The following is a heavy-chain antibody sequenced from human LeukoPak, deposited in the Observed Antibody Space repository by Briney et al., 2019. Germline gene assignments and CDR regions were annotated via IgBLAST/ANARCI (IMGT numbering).Heavy chain of an antibody. D-gene: IGHD3-9*01. CDR2: ISYDGSNK. Sequence: GGSLRLSCAASGFTFSSYAMHWVRQAPGKGLEWVGVISYDGSNKYYADSVKGRFTISRDNSKNTLYLQMNSLRAEDTAVYYCARPVLRYFDWSDAFDIWGQGTMVTVSS. CDR3: ARPVLRYFDWSDAFDI. V-gene: IGHV3-30-3*01. J-gene: IGHJ3*02. CDR1: GFTFSSYA.